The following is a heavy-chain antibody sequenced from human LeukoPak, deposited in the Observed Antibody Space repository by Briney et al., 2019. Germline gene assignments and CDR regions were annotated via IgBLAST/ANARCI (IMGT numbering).Heavy chain of an antibody. V-gene: IGHV1-69*13. J-gene: IGHJ5*02. Sequence: GASVKVSCKASGGTFSSYAISWVRQAPGQGLEWMGGIIPIFGTANYAQKFQGRVTITADESTRTAYMELSSLRSEDTAVYYCAGSSGGSYLPYNLFDPWGQGTLVTVSS. CDR2: IIPIFGTA. D-gene: IGHD2-15*01. CDR3: AGSSGGSYLPYNLFDP. CDR1: GGTFSSYA.